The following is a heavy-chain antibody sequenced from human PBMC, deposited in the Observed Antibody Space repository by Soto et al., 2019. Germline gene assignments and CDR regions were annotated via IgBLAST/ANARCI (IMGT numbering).Heavy chain of an antibody. V-gene: IGHV4-34*01. CDR3: ARHQHYDFWSGLYYCGMDV. CDR2: INHSGST. J-gene: IGHJ6*02. D-gene: IGHD3-3*01. CDR1: GGSFSGYY. Sequence: PSETLSLTCAFYGGSFSGYYWSWIRQPPGKGLEWIGEINHSGSTNYNPSLKSRVTISVDTSKNQFSLKLSSVTAADTAVYYCARHQHYDFWSGLYYCGMDVWGQGTTVTVSS.